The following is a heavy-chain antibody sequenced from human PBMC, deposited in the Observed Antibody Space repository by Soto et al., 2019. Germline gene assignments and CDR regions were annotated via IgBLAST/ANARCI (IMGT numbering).Heavy chain of an antibody. CDR3: AREGTCSSTSCATCFSFGMYV. CDR1: GYTSASYG. V-gene: IGHV1-18*01. Sequence: ASVKVSCKASGYTSASYGISWVRQAPGKGLEWMGWISAYNGNTNYAQKLQGRVTMATDTFTRTAYMEVRSLRSDDTAVYYCAREGTCSSTSCATCFSFGMYVWG. D-gene: IGHD2-2*01. J-gene: IGHJ6*02. CDR2: ISAYNGNT.